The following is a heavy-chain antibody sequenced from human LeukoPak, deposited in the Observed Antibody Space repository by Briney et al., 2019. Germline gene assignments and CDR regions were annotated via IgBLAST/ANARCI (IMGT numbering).Heavy chain of an antibody. V-gene: IGHV1-8*01. J-gene: IGHJ6*03. Sequence: ASVKVSCKASGYTFTSYDINWVRQATGQGLEWMGWMNPNSGNTGYAQNFRGRVTMIRNTSISTAYMELSSLRSEDTAVYYCARGLYYYDSSTEYYYMDVWGKGTTVTVSS. CDR2: MNPNSGNT. CDR3: ARGLYYYDSSTEYYYMDV. CDR1: GYTFTSYD. D-gene: IGHD3-22*01.